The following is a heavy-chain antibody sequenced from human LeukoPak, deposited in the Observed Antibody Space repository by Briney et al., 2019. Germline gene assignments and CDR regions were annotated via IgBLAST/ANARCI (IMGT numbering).Heavy chain of an antibody. D-gene: IGHD3-10*01. CDR1: GFAFSQFP. CDR3: ARDKSYFGSGNYHYFDS. CDR2: ISHDGGNK. J-gene: IGHJ4*02. Sequence: GGSLRLSCVASGFAFSQFPVHWVRQAPGKRLEWVAFISHDGGNKKYGDSVKGRFTISRDNSKNTVYLQMNSLRPEHTALYYCARDKSYFGSGNYHYFDSWGQGALVIVSS. V-gene: IGHV3-30*03.